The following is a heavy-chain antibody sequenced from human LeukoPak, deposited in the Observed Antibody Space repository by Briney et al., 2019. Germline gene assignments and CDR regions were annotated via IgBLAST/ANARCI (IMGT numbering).Heavy chain of an antibody. Sequence: GGSLRLSCAASGFTVISDYMTWVRQASGKGLEWVSVLYSGGSTYYADSVKGRFTISRDDFKNTLYLQMNSLRAEDTAVYYCARDLGSTTDHWGQGTLVTVSS. V-gene: IGHV3-66*01. CDR1: GFTVISDY. J-gene: IGHJ4*02. CDR3: ARDLGSTTDH. D-gene: IGHD1-1*01. CDR2: LYSGGST.